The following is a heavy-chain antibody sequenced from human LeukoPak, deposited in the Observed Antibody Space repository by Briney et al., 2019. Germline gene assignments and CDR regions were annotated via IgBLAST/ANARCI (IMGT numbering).Heavy chain of an antibody. V-gene: IGHV3-49*04. CDR1: GFIFGDYA. D-gene: IGHD6-13*01. CDR2: IRSTAYGATT. Sequence: PGGSLRLSCTASGFIFGDYAMSWVRQAPEKGLEWVALIRSTAYGATTEYAASVKDRFTISRDDSKRIAYLQMNSLKTDDTAVYYCTRGVYQLLYFDYWGQGALVTVSS. CDR3: TRGVYQLLYFDY. J-gene: IGHJ4*02.